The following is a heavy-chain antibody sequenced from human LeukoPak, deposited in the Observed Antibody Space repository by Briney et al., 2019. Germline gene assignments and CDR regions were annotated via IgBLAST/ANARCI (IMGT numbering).Heavy chain of an antibody. CDR1: GGSISSSSYY. CDR2: IYYSGST. CDR3: ARTGSSPEGHWFDP. J-gene: IGHJ5*02. D-gene: IGHD6-6*01. V-gene: IGHV4-39*07. Sequence: SETLSLTCTVSGGSISSSSYYWGWIRQPPGKGLEWIGSIYYSGSTYYNPSLKSRVTISVDTSKNQFSLKLSSVTAADTAVYYCARTGSSPEGHWFDPWGQGTLVTVSS.